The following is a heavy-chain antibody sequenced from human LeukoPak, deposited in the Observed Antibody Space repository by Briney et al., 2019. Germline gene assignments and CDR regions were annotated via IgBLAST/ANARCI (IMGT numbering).Heavy chain of an antibody. CDR2: TNWNGGST. V-gene: IGHV3-20*04. J-gene: IGHJ4*02. CDR1: GRTFDDYG. CDR3: ARDHLNDYGDSYFDY. D-gene: IGHD4-17*01. Sequence: GGSLRLYCAASGRTFDDYGMSWVRQVPGKGLEWVSATNWNGGSTGYADSVRGRFTISRDNALNSLYLQMNSLRAEDTAMYYCARDHLNDYGDSYFDYWGQGILVTVSS.